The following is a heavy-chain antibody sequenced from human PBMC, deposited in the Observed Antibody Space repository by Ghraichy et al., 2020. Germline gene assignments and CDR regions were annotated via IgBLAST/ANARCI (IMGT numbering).Heavy chain of an antibody. D-gene: IGHD4-17*01. CDR2: IAYSGTT. CDR3: ARLGDYKDYYYYYYMDV. CDR1: GGSFSSYS. Sequence: SQTLSLTCTVSGGSFSSYSWTWIRQSPGKGLEWIGNIAYSGTTHYNAALKNRVTISVDRPKNQFSLRLTSVTAADTAVYFCARLGDYKDYYYYYYMDVWGKGTTVAVS. J-gene: IGHJ6*03. V-gene: IGHV4-59*08.